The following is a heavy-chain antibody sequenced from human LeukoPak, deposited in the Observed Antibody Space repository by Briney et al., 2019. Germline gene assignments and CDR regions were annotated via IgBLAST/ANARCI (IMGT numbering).Heavy chain of an antibody. CDR2: ISYDGNNK. D-gene: IGHD2-21*02. CDR1: GFTFSSYA. V-gene: IGHV3-30-3*01. Sequence: GGSLRLSCAASGFTFSSYAMHWVRQAPGKGLEWVTVISYDGNNKYYAASVKGRFTISRDNSKNMLYLQTNSLRTEDTAVYYCARVQSAYCGGDCYSRSTKAFDIWGQGTMVTVSS. J-gene: IGHJ3*02. CDR3: ARVQSAYCGGDCYSRSTKAFDI.